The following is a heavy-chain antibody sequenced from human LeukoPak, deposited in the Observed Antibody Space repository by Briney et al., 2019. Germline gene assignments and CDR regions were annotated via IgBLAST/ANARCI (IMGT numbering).Heavy chain of an antibody. CDR1: GFTFGRYS. V-gene: IGHV3-23*01. CDR2: ISASGGT. CDR3: AKGYCSGGSCYYFDY. Sequence: GGSLRLSCAASGFTFGRYSMSWARQAPGKGLEWVSAISASGGTYYADSVKGRFTISRDNSKNTLYLQMNNLRAEDTAVYYCAKGYCSGGSCYYFDYWGQGTLVTVSS. J-gene: IGHJ4*02. D-gene: IGHD2-15*01.